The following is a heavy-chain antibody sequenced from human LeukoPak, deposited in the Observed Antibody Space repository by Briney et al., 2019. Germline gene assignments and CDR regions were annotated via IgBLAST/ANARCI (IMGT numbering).Heavy chain of an antibody. CDR3: ARGRGYGDYRHYYGMDV. J-gene: IGHJ6*02. CDR1: GGSFSGYY. CDR2: INHSGST. D-gene: IGHD4-17*01. Sequence: PSETLSLTCAVYGGSFSGYYWSWIRQPPGKGLEWIGEINHSGSTNYNPSLKSRVTISVDTSKNQFSLKLSSVTAADTAVYYCARGRGYGDYRHYYGMDVWGQGTTVTVSS. V-gene: IGHV4-34*01.